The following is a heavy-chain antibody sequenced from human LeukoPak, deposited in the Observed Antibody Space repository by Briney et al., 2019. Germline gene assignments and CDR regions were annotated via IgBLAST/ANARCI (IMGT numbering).Heavy chain of an antibody. CDR2: INPNSGDT. V-gene: IGHV1-2*04. CDR3: ARESGGATLYDY. D-gene: IGHD3-16*01. J-gene: IGHJ4*02. Sequence: ASVKVSCKASGYTFTGYYIHWVRRAPGQGLEWMGWINPNSGDTNYAQKFQGWVTMTRDTSISTAYMELSRLRSDDAAVYYCARESGGATLYDYWGQGTLVTVSS. CDR1: GYTFTGYY.